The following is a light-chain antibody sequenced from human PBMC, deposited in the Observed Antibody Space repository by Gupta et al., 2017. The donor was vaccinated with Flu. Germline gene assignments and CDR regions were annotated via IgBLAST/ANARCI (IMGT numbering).Light chain of an antibody. CDR3: SSYGINDV. CDR2: EGN. V-gene: IGLV2-8*01. Sequence: GQSVAISCTGTSGDIGGNNYVSWYQQHPDNAPKLMIYEGNTPPSGVPYRFSGSNSGTTASLTVSGLEAEDEDDYYCSSYGINDVFGAGIKVTVL. CDR1: SGDIGGNNY. J-gene: IGLJ1*01.